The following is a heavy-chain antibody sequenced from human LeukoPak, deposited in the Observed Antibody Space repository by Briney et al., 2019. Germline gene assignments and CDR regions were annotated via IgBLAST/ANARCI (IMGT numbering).Heavy chain of an antibody. CDR1: GGSISRYY. D-gene: IGHD3-3*01. CDR3: ARGLVSDFWSGYYPQHFYHFIDV. J-gene: IGHJ6*03. Sequence: SETLSLTCIVSGGSISRYYWSWLRQPPGKGLEWIGYIYSSGGTTYDPSLKSRVTISLDTSRNQFSLNLSSVTAADTAVYFCARGLVSDFWSGYYPQHFYHFIDVWGKGTTVTVSS. V-gene: IGHV4-4*09. CDR2: IYSSGGT.